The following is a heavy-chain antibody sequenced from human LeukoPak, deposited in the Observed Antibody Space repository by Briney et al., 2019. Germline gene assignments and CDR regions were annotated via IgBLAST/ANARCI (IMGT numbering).Heavy chain of an antibody. Sequence: GGSLTLSCAASGFTFSSYAMHWVRQAPGKGLEWVAVISYDGSNKYYADSVKGRFTISRDNSKNTLYLQMNSLRAEDTAVYYCARCGYLRDIPVYYYYYGMDVWGQGTTVTVSS. CDR2: ISYDGSNK. J-gene: IGHJ6*02. CDR3: ARCGYLRDIPVYYYYYGMDV. V-gene: IGHV3-30-3*01. D-gene: IGHD3-22*01. CDR1: GFTFSSYA.